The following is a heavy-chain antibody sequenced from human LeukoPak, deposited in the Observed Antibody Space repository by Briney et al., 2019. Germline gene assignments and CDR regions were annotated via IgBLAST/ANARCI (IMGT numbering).Heavy chain of an antibody. V-gene: IGHV1-18*01. D-gene: IGHD2-2*01. CDR2: ISTYNGNT. CDR1: GYTFTTYG. CDR3: ARERLGYCSSTSCPQLDY. J-gene: IGHJ4*02. Sequence: ASVKVSCKASGYTFTTYGISWVRQAPGQGLEWMGWISTYNGNTNYAQNLQGRVTMTTDTSTSTAHMELRSLRSDDTAVYYCARERLGYCSSTSCPQLDYWGQGTLVTVSS.